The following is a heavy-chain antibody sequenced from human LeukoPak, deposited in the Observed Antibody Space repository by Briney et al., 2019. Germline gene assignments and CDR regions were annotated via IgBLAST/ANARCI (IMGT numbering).Heavy chain of an antibody. CDR3: ARGGSHYASPYGDY. D-gene: IGHD1-26*01. V-gene: IGHV1-2*02. Sequence: ASVKVSCKASGYTFTGHYMHWVRQAPGQGLEWMGWINPNNGGTNYAQRIQGRVTMTGDTSISTAYMELSSLRSDDTAVYYCARGGSHYASPYGDYWGQGTLVTVSS. J-gene: IGHJ4*02. CDR1: GYTFTGHY. CDR2: INPNNGGT.